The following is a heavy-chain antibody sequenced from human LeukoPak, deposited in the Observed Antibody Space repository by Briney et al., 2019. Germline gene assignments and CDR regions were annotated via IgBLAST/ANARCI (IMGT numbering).Heavy chain of an antibody. Sequence: KPSETLSLTCTVSGGSISSHYWSWIRQPPGKGLEGLGYIYYSGSTNYNPSLKSRVTISVDTSKNQFSLKLSSVAAADTAVYYCATRAEVVPAAINYYYYYMDVWGKGTTVTVSS. D-gene: IGHD2-2*02. CDR1: GGSISSHY. J-gene: IGHJ6*03. V-gene: IGHV4-59*11. CDR3: ATRAEVVPAAINYYYYYMDV. CDR2: IYYSGST.